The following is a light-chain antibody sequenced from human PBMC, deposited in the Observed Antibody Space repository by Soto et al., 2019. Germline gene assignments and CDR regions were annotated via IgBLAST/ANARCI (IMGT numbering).Light chain of an antibody. CDR3: GSITRSSTSV. J-gene: IGLJ1*01. CDR1: SSDVGGFEY. V-gene: IGLV2-14*01. Sequence: QSVLSQPASVSGSSGQSITISCTGTSSDVGGFEYVSWYQHQPGKAPKLIIYDVTKRPSGVSNRFSGSKSGNTASLTISGIQAEDEGDYYCGSITRSSTSVFGTGTKVTAL. CDR2: DVT.